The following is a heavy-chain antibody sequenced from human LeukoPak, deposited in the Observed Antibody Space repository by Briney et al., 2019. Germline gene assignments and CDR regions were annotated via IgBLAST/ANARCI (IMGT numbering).Heavy chain of an antibody. CDR3: ARHYDTSGYWYYFDY. CDR1: GGSINNYY. J-gene: IGHJ4*02. V-gene: IGHV4-59*08. Sequence: SETLSLTCTVSGGSINNYYWSWIRQPPGKGLEWIGYIYYSGSTNYTPSLKSRVIISVDTSKNQFFLRLSSVTAADTAVYYCARHYDTSGYWYYFDYWGQGTLVTVSS. CDR2: IYYSGST. D-gene: IGHD3-22*01.